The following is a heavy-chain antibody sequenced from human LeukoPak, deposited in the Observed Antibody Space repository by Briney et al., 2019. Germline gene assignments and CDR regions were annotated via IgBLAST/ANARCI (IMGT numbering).Heavy chain of an antibody. J-gene: IGHJ6*02. V-gene: IGHV1-69*04. CDR1: GGTFSSRYG. D-gene: IGHD3-22*01. Sequence: ASVKVSCKASGGTFSSRYGISWVRQAPGQGLEWMGRIVPLLPTAYYEQKFQGRVTITADKSTDTVYMELSNLRSEDTAVYYCAREGLDESRQIYYYGMDVWGQGTTVTVSS. CDR3: AREGLDESRQIYYYGMDV. CDR2: IVPLLPTA.